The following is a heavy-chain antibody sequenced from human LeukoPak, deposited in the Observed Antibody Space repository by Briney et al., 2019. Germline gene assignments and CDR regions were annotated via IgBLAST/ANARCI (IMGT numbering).Heavy chain of an antibody. V-gene: IGHV3-23*01. CDR3: ARDHKAGGGYNSGY. Sequence: GGSLRLSCAASGFTFSSYSMNWVRQAPGKGLEWVSAISGSGGSTYYADSVKGRFTISRDNSKNTLYLQMNSLRAEDTAVYYCARDHKAGGGYNSGYWGQGTLVTVSS. D-gene: IGHD5-24*01. CDR2: ISGSGGST. CDR1: GFTFSSYS. J-gene: IGHJ4*02.